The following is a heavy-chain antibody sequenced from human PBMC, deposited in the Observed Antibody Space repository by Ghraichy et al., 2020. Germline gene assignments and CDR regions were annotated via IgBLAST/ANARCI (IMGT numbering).Heavy chain of an antibody. J-gene: IGHJ4*02. CDR3: AKDASTTSTNWNYFED. D-gene: IGHD2-8*01. Sequence: GSLRLSCAASGFNPNNHAMSWVRQAPGKGLEWVSGIIESGASTYYADSVKGRFTISRDKSKSTLYLQMSSLRAEDTAIYYCAKDASTTSTNWNYFEDWGQGTLVTVSS. CDR2: IIESGAST. V-gene: IGHV3-23*01. CDR1: GFNPNNHA.